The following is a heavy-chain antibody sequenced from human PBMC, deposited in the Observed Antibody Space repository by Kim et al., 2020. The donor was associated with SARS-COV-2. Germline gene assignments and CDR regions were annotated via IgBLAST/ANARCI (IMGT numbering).Heavy chain of an antibody. CDR1: GFTFSDHY. D-gene: IGHD1-26*01. J-gene: IGHJ5*02. CDR3: ARVVEWEKLDP. Sequence: GGSLRLSCAASGFTFSDHYMDWVRQAPGKGLEWVGRTRNKANSYTTEYAASVKGRFTISRDDSKTSLYLQMNSLKTEDTAVYYCARVVEWEKLDPWGQGTLVTVSS. V-gene: IGHV3-72*01. CDR2: TRNKANSYTT.